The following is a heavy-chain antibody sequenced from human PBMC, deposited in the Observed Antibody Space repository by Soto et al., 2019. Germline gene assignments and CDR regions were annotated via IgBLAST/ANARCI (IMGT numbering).Heavy chain of an antibody. CDR3: ARDHHSYYDTSGYYPYFDF. CDR1: GGSVNTAPYH. V-gene: IGHV4-61*01. CDR2: IYYTGST. D-gene: IGHD3-22*01. J-gene: IGHJ4*02. Sequence: PSETLSLTCTVSGGSVNTAPYHWSWMRQSPRNGLEWIGNIYYTGSTNYNPSFESRVAISLDTSNNQFSLRLTSLTAADTAVYFCARDHHSYYDTSGYYPYFDFWGQGTLVTVSS.